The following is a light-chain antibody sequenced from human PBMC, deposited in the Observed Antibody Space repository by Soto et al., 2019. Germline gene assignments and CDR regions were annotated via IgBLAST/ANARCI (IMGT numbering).Light chain of an antibody. CDR2: STN. CDR3: ALYMGSGIWV. V-gene: IGLV8-61*01. Sequence: QTVVTQEPSFSVSPGRTVTLTCGLSSGSVSTSYYPSWYQQTPGQAPRTLIYSTNTRSSGVPDRCSGSILGNKAALTITGAQADDEAYYYCALYMGSGIWVFGGGTQLTVL. J-gene: IGLJ3*02. CDR1: SGSVSTSYY.